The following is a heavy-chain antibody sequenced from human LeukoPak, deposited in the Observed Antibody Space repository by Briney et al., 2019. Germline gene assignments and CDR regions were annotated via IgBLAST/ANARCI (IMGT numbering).Heavy chain of an antibody. Sequence: PGGSLRLSCAASGFTFSTYAMSWVRQAPGKGLEWLSALSGRGRDTYYADSVKGRFTISRDNAKNSLYLQMNSLRAEDTAVYYCARDQGGGATSDYWGQGTLVTVSS. CDR1: GFTFSTYA. J-gene: IGHJ4*02. CDR2: LSGRGRDT. D-gene: IGHD1-26*01. CDR3: ARDQGGGATSDY. V-gene: IGHV3-23*01.